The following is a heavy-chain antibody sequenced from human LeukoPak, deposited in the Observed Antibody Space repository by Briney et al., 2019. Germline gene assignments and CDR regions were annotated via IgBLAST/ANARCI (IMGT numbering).Heavy chain of an antibody. J-gene: IGHJ4*02. D-gene: IGHD1-26*01. CDR2: ISGSHETT. V-gene: IGHV3-23*01. Sequence: TGGSLRLSCAASGFTFSTYAMSWVRQAPGRGLEWVSSISGSHETTYSADSVKGRFTISRDNSRNTLYLQMDSLKVEDTAIYYCATPTGSYPGGFDNWGQGTQVTVS. CDR3: ATPTGSYPGGFDN. CDR1: GFTFSTYA.